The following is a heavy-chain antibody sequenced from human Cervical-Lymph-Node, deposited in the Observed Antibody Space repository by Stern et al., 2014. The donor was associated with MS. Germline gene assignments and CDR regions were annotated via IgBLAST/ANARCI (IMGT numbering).Heavy chain of an antibody. CDR1: GYTFTTYG. CDR3: ARDKMHAFDY. CDR2: ISADSGNT. J-gene: IGHJ4*02. V-gene: IGHV1-18*01. D-gene: IGHD2-8*01. Sequence: VQLVQSGTEVKKPGASVLVSCKASGYTFTTYGITWVRQAPGPGLEWMGWISADSGNTKYAQKFQDRVTMTRDTTTGTAYMEVRGLRSEDTAVYYCARDKMHAFDYWGQGTQVTVPS.